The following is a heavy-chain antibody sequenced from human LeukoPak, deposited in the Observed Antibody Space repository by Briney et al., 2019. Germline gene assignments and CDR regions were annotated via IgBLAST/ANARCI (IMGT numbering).Heavy chain of an antibody. CDR3: ARGQEMVRGVMSYYFDY. CDR2: IYYSGST. J-gene: IGHJ4*02. Sequence: SETLSLTCTVSGGSISSYYWSWIRQPPGKGLEWIGYIYYSGSTNYNPSLKSRVTISVDTSKNQFSLKLSSVTAADTAVYYCARGQEMVRGVMSYYFDYWGQGTLVTVSS. CDR1: GGSISSYY. D-gene: IGHD3-10*01. V-gene: IGHV4-59*01.